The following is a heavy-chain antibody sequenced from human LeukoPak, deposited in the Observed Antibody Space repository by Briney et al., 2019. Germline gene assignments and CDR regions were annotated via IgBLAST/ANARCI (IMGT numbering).Heavy chain of an antibody. J-gene: IGHJ3*02. CDR1: GFSFGDYA. V-gene: IGHV3-9*03. CDR3: AKGVGVVTAGAFDI. CDR2: ISWNSGSI. D-gene: IGHD2-21*02. Sequence: PGGSLRLCCTTSGFSFGDYAMSWVRQAPGKGLEWVSGISWNSGSIAYADSVKGRFTIPRDNAKNSLYLQMNSLRAEDMALYYCAKGVGVVTAGAFDIWGQGTMVTVSS.